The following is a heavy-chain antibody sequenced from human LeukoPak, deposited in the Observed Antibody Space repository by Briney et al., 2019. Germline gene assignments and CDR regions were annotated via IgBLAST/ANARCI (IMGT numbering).Heavy chain of an antibody. J-gene: IGHJ2*01. CDR3: ARQGGGFWYFDL. D-gene: IGHD6-25*01. Sequence: SETLSRTCTVSGGSISSYYWSWVRQPPGKGLEWIGYIYYSGSTNYNPSLKSRVTISVDTSKNQFSLKLSSVTAADTAVYYCARQGGGFWYFDLWGRGTLVTVSS. V-gene: IGHV4-59*08. CDR2: IYYSGST. CDR1: GGSISSYY.